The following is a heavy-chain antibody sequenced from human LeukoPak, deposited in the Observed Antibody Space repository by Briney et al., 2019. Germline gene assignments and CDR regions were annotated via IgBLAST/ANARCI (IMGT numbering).Heavy chain of an antibody. CDR3: ARGAKEDYFDY. CDR1: GFTFSSYA. Sequence: GGSLRLSCAASGFTFSSYAMSWVRQAPGKGLEWVANIKQDGSEKYYVDSVKGRFTISRDNAKNSLYLQMNSLRAEDTAVYYCARGAKEDYFDYWGQGTLVTVSS. CDR2: IKQDGSEK. J-gene: IGHJ4*02. V-gene: IGHV3-7*01. D-gene: IGHD4/OR15-4a*01.